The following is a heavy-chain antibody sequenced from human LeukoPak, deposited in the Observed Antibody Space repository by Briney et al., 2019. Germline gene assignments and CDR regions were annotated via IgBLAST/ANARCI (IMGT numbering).Heavy chain of an antibody. Sequence: GGSLRLSCAASGFTFGSYAMTWVRQARGKGLEWVSGISGSGDNTYHADSVKGRFTISRDQSNNTLHLQMKSLRVEDTAVYHCARADVTMLRGVPFYYYGLDVWGQGTTVTVSS. J-gene: IGHJ6*02. D-gene: IGHD3-10*01. CDR2: ISGSGDNT. CDR3: ARADVTMLRGVPFYYYGLDV. CDR1: GFTFGSYA. V-gene: IGHV3-23*01.